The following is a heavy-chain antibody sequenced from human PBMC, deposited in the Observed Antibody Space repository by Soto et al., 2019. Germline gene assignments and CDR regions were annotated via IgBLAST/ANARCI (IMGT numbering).Heavy chain of an antibody. D-gene: IGHD6-19*01. CDR2: MYYSGSP. CDR3: AVPAASVAGASGSYYYYGMDV. J-gene: IGHJ6*02. Sequence: SETLSLTCTVSGGSISSSSYYWGWIRQPPGKGLEWIGYMYYSGSPYYNPSLKSRVTISVDTSKNQFSLKLSSVTAADTAVYYCAVPAASVAGASGSYYYYGMDVWGQGTTVTVSS. CDR1: GGSISSSSYY. V-gene: IGHV4-39*01.